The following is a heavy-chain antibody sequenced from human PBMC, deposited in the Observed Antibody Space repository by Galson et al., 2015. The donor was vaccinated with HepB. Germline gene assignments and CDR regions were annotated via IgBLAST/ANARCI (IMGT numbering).Heavy chain of an antibody. D-gene: IGHD3-22*01. CDR2: ISYDGSNK. J-gene: IGHJ4*02. CDR1: GFTFSSYG. V-gene: IGHV3-30*18. CDR3: AKVPSLHYYDSSGYYRTSDDY. Sequence: SLRLSCAASGFTFSSYGVHWVRQAPGKGLEWVAVISYDGSNKYYADSVKGRFTISRDNSKNTLYLQMNSLRAEDTAVHYCAKVPSLHYYDSSGYYRTSDDYWGQGTLVTVSS.